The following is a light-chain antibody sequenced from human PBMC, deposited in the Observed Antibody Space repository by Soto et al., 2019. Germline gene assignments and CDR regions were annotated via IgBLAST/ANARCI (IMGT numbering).Light chain of an antibody. CDR2: EVS. Sequence: QSALTQPPSASGSPGQSVTISCTGTSSDVGGYNYVSWYQQHPGKAPKLMIYEVSKRPSGVPDRFSGSKSGNTASLTVSGLQAEDVVDYYCSSYAGSNNFVVFGGGTKLTVL. V-gene: IGLV2-8*01. J-gene: IGLJ2*01. CDR1: SSDVGGYNY. CDR3: SSYAGSNNFVV.